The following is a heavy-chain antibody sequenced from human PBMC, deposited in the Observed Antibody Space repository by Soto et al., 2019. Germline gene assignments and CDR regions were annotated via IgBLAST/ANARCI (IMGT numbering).Heavy chain of an antibody. D-gene: IGHD2-15*01. CDR1: GGSISSSSYY. V-gene: IGHV4-39*01. CDR3: ARHLTYCSAGSCYSDFPYYGMDV. CDR2: IFYSGST. J-gene: IGHJ6*02. Sequence: QLQLQESGPGLVKPSETLSLTCTVSGGSISSSSYYWGWIRQPPGKGLEWIGSIFYSGSTYYNPXPKRRFTISVDXSXTXXSLKLSSVTATDTAVYYCARHLTYCSAGSCYSDFPYYGMDVWGQGTTVTVSS.